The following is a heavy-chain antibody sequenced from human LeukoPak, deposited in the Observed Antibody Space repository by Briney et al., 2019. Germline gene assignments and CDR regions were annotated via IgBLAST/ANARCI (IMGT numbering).Heavy chain of an antibody. D-gene: IGHD2/OR15-2a*01. Sequence: GGSLRLSCLPSGFPLRDYGLGWVRQAPGMGLEWVSFTRSRIYGGAPEYAASVRDRFFVSRDDSEGVAYLQMNNLKSEDTGVYYCARGQTVTGAKYYFDFWSPGTLVTVSA. CDR2: TRSRIYGGAP. CDR3: ARGQTVTGAKYYFDF. J-gene: IGHJ4*02. CDR1: GFPLRDYG. V-gene: IGHV3-49*04.